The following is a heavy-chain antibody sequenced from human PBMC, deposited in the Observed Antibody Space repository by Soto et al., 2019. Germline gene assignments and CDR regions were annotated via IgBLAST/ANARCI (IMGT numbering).Heavy chain of an antibody. D-gene: IGHD1-1*01. CDR1: GFTFSSYA. J-gene: IGHJ6*02. CDR3: ARDMVERPEGMDV. Sequence: QVQLVESGGGVVQPGRSLRLSCAASGFTFSSYAMHWVRQAPGKGLEWVAVISYDGSNKYYADSVKGRFTISRDNSKNTRYLQMNSLRAEDTAVYYCARDMVERPEGMDVWGQGTTVTVSS. V-gene: IGHV3-30-3*01. CDR2: ISYDGSNK.